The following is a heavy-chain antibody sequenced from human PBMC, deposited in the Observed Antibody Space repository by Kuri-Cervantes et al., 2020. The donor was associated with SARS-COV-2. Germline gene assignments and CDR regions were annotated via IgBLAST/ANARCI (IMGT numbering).Heavy chain of an antibody. V-gene: IGHV4-61*02. CDR2: IQAIGNT. J-gene: IGHJ5*02. CDR3: ASVMTISQITAWFDT. Sequence: TLSLTCVVSGTSLSSGSIECSWIRQPAGKGLEWIGRIQAIGNTNYNPSLESRVTMSIDTSRNQFSLNLGSVSAAHTAMYYCASVMTISQITAWFDTWGQGTLVTVSS. D-gene: IGHD3-16*01. CDR1: GTSLSSGSIE.